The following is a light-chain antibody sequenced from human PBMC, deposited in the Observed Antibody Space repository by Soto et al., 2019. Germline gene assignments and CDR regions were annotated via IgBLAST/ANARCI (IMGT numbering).Light chain of an antibody. Sequence: AIQMTQSPSSLSASVGDRVTITCRASQGIRDDLGWYQQKPGKAPKLLIYAASSLLSGVPSRFSGSGSGTDFTLTISNLQPEDFATYYCLQESSYPRTFGQGTKVEIK. CDR2: AAS. V-gene: IGKV1-6*01. CDR1: QGIRDD. J-gene: IGKJ1*01. CDR3: LQESSYPRT.